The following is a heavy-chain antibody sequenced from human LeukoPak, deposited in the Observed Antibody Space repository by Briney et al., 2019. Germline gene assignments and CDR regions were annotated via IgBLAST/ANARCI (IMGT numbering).Heavy chain of an antibody. Sequence: SETLSLTCTVSGGSISSGGCYWSWIRQHPGKGLEWIGYISYSGSTNYNPSLKSRVTISVDTSKNQFSLKLSSVTAADTAVYYCARSGSYGKLDYWGQGTLVTVSS. D-gene: IGHD5-18*01. J-gene: IGHJ4*02. CDR3: ARSGSYGKLDY. CDR2: ISYSGST. CDR1: GGSISSGGCY. V-gene: IGHV4-61*08.